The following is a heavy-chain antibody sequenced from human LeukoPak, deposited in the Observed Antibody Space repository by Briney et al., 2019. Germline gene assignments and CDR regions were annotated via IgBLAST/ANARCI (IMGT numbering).Heavy chain of an antibody. CDR1: GGTFSSYA. D-gene: IGHD6-13*01. V-gene: IGHV1-69*04. CDR3: ARARAAARGNWFDP. Sequence: SVKVSCKASGGTFSSYAISWVRQAPGQGLEWMGRIIPILGIANYAQKFQGRVTVTADKSTSTAYMELSSLRSEDTAVYYCARARAAARGNWFDPWGQGTLVTVSS. CDR2: IIPILGIA. J-gene: IGHJ5*02.